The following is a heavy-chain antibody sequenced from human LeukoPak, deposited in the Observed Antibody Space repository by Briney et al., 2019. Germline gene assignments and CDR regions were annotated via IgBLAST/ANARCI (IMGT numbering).Heavy chain of an antibody. CDR2: ISNSSSYI. Sequence: GGSLRLSCVASGFTFNSYNMNWVRQAPGKGLEWVSSISNSSSYIYYADSVKGRFTISRDNAKNSLYLQMNSLRAEGTAVYYCARRGQYCSSTSCYAPDFWGQGTLVTVSS. CDR3: ARRGQYCSSTSCYAPDF. J-gene: IGHJ4*02. V-gene: IGHV3-21*01. D-gene: IGHD2-2*01. CDR1: GFTFNSYN.